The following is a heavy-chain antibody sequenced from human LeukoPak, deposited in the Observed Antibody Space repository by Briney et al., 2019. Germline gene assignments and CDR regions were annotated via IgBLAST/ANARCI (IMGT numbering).Heavy chain of an antibody. CDR3: AKDRGYCSSTSRYMDY. Sequence: PGGSLRLSCAASGFTFSSYAMSWVRQAPGKGLEWVSAISGSGGSTYYADSVKGRFTISRDNSKNTLYLQMNSLRAEDTAVYYCAKDRGYCSSTSRYMDYWGQGTLVTVSS. D-gene: IGHD2-2*02. J-gene: IGHJ4*02. CDR2: ISGSGGST. CDR1: GFTFSSYA. V-gene: IGHV3-23*01.